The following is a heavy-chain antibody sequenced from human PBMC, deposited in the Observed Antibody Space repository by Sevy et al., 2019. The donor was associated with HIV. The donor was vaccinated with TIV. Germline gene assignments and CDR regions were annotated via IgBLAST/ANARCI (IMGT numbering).Heavy chain of an antibody. D-gene: IGHD1-26*01. Sequence: GGSLRLSCAASGCIFSNYGMHWVRQAPGKGLEWVTIISFDGSNKYYRDSVKGRFTISRDNSKNTLYLQMNSLRTEDTAVYYCEKSQWEVLAGPFDFWGQGTLVTVSS. V-gene: IGHV3-30*18. CDR3: EKSQWEVLAGPFDF. CDR1: GCIFSNYG. CDR2: ISFDGSNK. J-gene: IGHJ4*02.